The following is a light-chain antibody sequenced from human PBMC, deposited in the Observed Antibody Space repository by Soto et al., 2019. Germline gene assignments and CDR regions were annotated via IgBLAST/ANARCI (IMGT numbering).Light chain of an antibody. CDR1: QSIRSY. CDR3: QQSYSTPLT. J-gene: IGKJ4*01. V-gene: IGKV1-39*01. CDR2: AAS. Sequence: DIQMTQSPSSLSASVGDRVTITCRASQSIRSYLNWYQQKPGKAPKLLIYAASSLQSEVPSRFSGSGSVTDFTLTISSLQPEDFATYYCQQSYSTPLTFGGGTKV.